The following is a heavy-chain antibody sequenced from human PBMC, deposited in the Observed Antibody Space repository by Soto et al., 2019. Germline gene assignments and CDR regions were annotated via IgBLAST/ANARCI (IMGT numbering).Heavy chain of an antibody. Sequence: ASVKVSCKASGYTFTSYDMHWVRQAPGQGLEWMGIINPSGGSTSYAQKFQGRVTMTRDTSTSTVYMELSSLRSEDTAVYYCARVDVDTAMVTSFDYWGQGTLVTVSS. D-gene: IGHD5-18*01. V-gene: IGHV1-46*01. CDR1: GYTFTSYD. CDR2: INPSGGST. CDR3: ARVDVDTAMVTSFDY. J-gene: IGHJ4*02.